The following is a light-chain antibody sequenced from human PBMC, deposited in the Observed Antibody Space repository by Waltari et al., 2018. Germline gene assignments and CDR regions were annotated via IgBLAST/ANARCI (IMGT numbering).Light chain of an antibody. CDR3: MQATNWPRT. V-gene: IGKV2-30*02. CDR2: KVS. Sequence: DVVMTQSPLSLPVSLGQPASIPCRSRQSLVHPDGHTYLNWFQQRQGQSPRRLIYKVSNRDSGVPDRFSGRGSDTAFTLKISRGEAEDVGIYYCMQATNWPRTFGQGTKVEIQ. J-gene: IGKJ1*01. CDR1: QSLVHPDGHTY.